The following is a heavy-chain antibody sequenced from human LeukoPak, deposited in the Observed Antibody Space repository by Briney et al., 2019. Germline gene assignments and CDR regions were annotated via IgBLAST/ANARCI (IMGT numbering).Heavy chain of an antibody. Sequence: SETLSLTCTVSGGSISSSSYYWSWIRQPPGKGLEWIGYIYYSGSTNYNPSLKSRVTISVDTSKNQFSLKLSSVTAADTAVYYCARAVTAAAGYYFDYWGQGTLVTVSS. CDR2: IYYSGST. D-gene: IGHD6-13*01. CDR3: ARAVTAAAGYYFDY. CDR1: GGSISSSSYY. J-gene: IGHJ4*02. V-gene: IGHV4-61*05.